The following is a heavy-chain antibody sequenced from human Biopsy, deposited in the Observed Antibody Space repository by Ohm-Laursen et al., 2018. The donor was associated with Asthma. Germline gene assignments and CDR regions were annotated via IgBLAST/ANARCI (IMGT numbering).Heavy chain of an antibody. V-gene: IGHV4-39*01. D-gene: IGHD7-27*01. J-gene: IGHJ4*02. Sequence: SETLSLTCTVSGGSMSSSSYYWGWIRQPPGKGLEWMGSISYTGSDYHNPSLKSRVTISVDTSKNHFSLKLSSVTAADTAAYYCARHWDWGSFFDYWGQGTPVTVSS. CDR3: ARHWDWGSFFDY. CDR1: GGSMSSSSYY. CDR2: ISYTGSD.